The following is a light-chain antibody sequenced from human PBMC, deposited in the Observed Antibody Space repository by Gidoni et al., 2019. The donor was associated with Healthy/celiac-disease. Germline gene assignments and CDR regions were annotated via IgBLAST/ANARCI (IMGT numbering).Light chain of an antibody. CDR3: RQSYSTQGT. J-gene: IGKJ3*01. CDR1: QSISSY. V-gene: IGKV1-39*01. Sequence: DIQMTQSPSSLSASVGDRVTITCRASQSISSYLNWYQQKPGKAPKLLIYAASSLQSGVPSRFSGSGSGTDFTLTISSLQPEDFATYYCRQSYSTQGTFGPGTKVDIK. CDR2: AAS.